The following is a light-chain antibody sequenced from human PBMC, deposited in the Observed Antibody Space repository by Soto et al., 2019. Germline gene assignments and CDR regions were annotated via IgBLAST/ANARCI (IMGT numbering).Light chain of an antibody. J-gene: IGLJ3*02. Sequence: QSALTQPASVSGSLGQSITISCTGTTRDIAGYNYISWYQQLPGKAPKLMIYQVTIRPSGVSNRFSGSKSGNTASLTISGLQAEDEADYYCSSYISSSVVFGGGTKLTVL. V-gene: IGLV2-14*01. CDR1: TRDIAGYNY. CDR3: SSYISSSVV. CDR2: QVT.